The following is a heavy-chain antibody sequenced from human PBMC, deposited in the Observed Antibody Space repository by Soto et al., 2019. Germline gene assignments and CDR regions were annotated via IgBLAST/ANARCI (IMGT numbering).Heavy chain of an antibody. J-gene: IGHJ4*02. V-gene: IGHV3-21*01. CDR2: ISSSSSYI. Sequence: PLRLSCAASVFTFSSYSMNWVRQAPGKGLEWVSSISSSSSYIYYADSVKGRFTISRDNAKNSLYLQMNSLRAEDTAVYYCARDSRSTTAPRPSDYWGQGTLVTVSS. D-gene: IGHD4-17*01. CDR3: ARDSRSTTAPRPSDY. CDR1: VFTFSSYS.